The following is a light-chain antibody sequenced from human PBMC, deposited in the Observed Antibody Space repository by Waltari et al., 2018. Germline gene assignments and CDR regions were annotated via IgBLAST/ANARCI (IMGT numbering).Light chain of an antibody. CDR2: AAS. V-gene: IGKV1-6*01. Sequence: IQMTQSPSSLSAYVGDRVTITCRASQDIRNNLGWYQQKPGKAPKLLTYAASTLQGGVPSRFSGSGSATSFTLTVSSLQPEDVGTYYCLQDFNYPRTFGQGTKVEI. J-gene: IGKJ1*01. CDR1: QDIRNN. CDR3: LQDFNYPRT.